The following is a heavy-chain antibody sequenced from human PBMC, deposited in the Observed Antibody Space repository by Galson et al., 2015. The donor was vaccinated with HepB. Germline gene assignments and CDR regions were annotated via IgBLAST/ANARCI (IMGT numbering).Heavy chain of an antibody. CDR2: VYRGGGR. J-gene: IGHJ2*01. CDR3: AKSNRGQGHSDYGGGYSDL. V-gene: IGHV3-66*01. CDR1: GFTVIGNY. D-gene: IGHD4-23*01. Sequence: SLRLSCAASGFTVIGNYMAWVRQAPGKGLEWVSAVYRGGGRYYADSVQGRFTIFRDDSKNTLFLQMNSMRVEDTAVYYCAKSNRGQGHSDYGGGYSDLRGRGSLVTVS.